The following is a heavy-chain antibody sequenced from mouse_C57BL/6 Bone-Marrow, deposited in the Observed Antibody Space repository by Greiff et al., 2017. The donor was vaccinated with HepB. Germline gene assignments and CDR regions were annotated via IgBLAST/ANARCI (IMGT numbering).Heavy chain of an antibody. Sequence: EVMLVESEGGLVQPGSSMKLSCTASGFTFSDYYMAWVRQVPEKGLEWVANINYDGSSTYYLDSLKSRFIISRDNAKNILYLQMSSLKSEDTATYYCAREGDDYDGAWFAYWGQGTLVTVSA. CDR1: GFTFSDYY. V-gene: IGHV5-16*01. D-gene: IGHD2-4*01. CDR3: AREGDDYDGAWFAY. CDR2: INYDGSST. J-gene: IGHJ3*01.